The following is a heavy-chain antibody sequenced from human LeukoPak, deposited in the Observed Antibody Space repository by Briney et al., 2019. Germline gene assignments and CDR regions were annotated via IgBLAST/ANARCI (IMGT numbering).Heavy chain of an antibody. V-gene: IGHV4-59*01. D-gene: IGHD3-9*01. Sequence: PSETLSLTCTVSGGSISSYYWSWIRQPPGKGLEWIGYIYYSGGTNYNPSLKSRVTISVDTSKNQFSLRLSSVTAADTAVYYCASSHYDILTGYYRAFDYWGQGTLVTVSS. CDR1: GGSISSYY. J-gene: IGHJ4*02. CDR3: ASSHYDILTGYYRAFDY. CDR2: IYYSGGT.